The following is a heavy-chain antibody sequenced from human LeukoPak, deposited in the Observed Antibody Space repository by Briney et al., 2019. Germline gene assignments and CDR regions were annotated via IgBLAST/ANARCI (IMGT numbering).Heavy chain of an antibody. J-gene: IGHJ4*02. CDR1: GYTFTSYY. V-gene: IGHV1-46*01. Sequence: ASVKVSCKASGYTFTSYYMHWVRQAPGQGLEWMGIINPSGGSTSYAQKFQGRVTMTRDTSISTAYMELSRLRSDDTAVYYCARDLSFIGYYLDYWGQGTLVTVSS. D-gene: IGHD2-15*01. CDR2: INPSGGST. CDR3: ARDLSFIGYYLDY.